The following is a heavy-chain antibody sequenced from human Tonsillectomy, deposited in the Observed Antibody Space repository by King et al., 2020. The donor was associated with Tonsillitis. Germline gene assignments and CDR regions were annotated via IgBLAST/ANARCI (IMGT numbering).Heavy chain of an antibody. Sequence: QLQESGPGLVKPSDTLSLTCTVTGGSISRYYWSWLRQSAGKGLEWIGRIHASGTTEYNFSLKSRVTISMDMSKNQFSLKLSSVTAADTAMYYCARGPTGLDVWGQGTKVTVSS. CDR3: ARGPTGLDV. CDR1: GGSISRYY. J-gene: IGHJ6*02. V-gene: IGHV4-4*07. CDR2: IHASGTT.